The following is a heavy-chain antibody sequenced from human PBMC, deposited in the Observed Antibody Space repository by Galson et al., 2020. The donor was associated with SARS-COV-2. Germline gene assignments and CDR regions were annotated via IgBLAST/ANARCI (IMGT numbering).Heavy chain of an antibody. Sequence: GGSLRLSCAASGFTFSSYAMSWVRQAPGKGLEWVSAISGSGGSTNYADSVKGRFTISRDNSKNTLYLQMNSLRAEDTAVYYCAKRTGNSVIYYLDVWGKVTTFTVSS. D-gene: IGHD2-8*01. CDR1: GFTFSSYA. V-gene: IGHV3-23*01. J-gene: IGHJ6*03. CDR3: AKRTGNSVIYYLDV. CDR2: ISGSGGST.